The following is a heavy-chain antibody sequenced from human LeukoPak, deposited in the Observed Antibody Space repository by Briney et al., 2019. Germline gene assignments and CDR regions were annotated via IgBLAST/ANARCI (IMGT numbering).Heavy chain of an antibody. CDR2: IVGSGNTI. D-gene: IGHD3-10*01. V-gene: IGHV3-48*02. CDR3: ARGRTYGSGSYWAFDY. CDR1: GFTFSGYS. Sequence: GGSLRLSCSASGFTFSGYSMIWVRQAPGKGLDWVSHIVGSGNTIYYEDSVKGRFTISRDNAKNSLYLQVNSLRDEDTAVYFCARGRTYGSGSYWAFDYWGQGTLVTVSS. J-gene: IGHJ4*02.